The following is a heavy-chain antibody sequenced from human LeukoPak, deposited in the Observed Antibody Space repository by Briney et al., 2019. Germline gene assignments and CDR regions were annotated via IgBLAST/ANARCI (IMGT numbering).Heavy chain of an antibody. CDR3: ARDNHSGSWSWFDP. D-gene: IGHD6-13*01. CDR1: GYTFTNYG. V-gene: IGHV1-18*01. Sequence: ASVKVSCKASGYTFTNYGISWVRQAPGQGPEWMGWISAYSSHTNYAQKLQGRVTMTTDTSTSTAYMELRSLRSDDTAVYYCARDNHSGSWSWFDPWGQGNLVSVSA. J-gene: IGHJ5*02. CDR2: ISAYSSHT.